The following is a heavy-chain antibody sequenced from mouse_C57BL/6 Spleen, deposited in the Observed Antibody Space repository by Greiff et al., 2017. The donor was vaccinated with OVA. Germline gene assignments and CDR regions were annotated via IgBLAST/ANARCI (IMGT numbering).Heavy chain of an antibody. J-gene: IGHJ2*01. CDR2: INPNNGGT. Sequence: EVQLQQSGPELVKPGASVKMSCKASGYTFTDYNMHWVKQSHGKSLEWIGYINPNNGGTSYNQQFKGKATLTVNKSSSTAYMELRSLTSEDSAVYYCARLGLIYYGNSLDYWGQGTTLTVSS. CDR3: ARLGLIYYGNSLDY. D-gene: IGHD2-1*01. CDR1: GYTFTDYN. V-gene: IGHV1-22*01.